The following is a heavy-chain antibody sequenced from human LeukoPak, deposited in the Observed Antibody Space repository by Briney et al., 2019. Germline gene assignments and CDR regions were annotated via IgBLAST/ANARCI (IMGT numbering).Heavy chain of an antibody. CDR2: IYSTGST. D-gene: IGHD3-10*01. V-gene: IGHV4-61*02. J-gene: IGHJ4*02. CDR1: GGSISSGGYC. Sequence: PSQTLSLTCTVSGGSISSGGYCWSWIRQPAGKGLEYIGRIYSTGSTNYNPSLRSRVTISVDTSKNHFSLKLSSVTAADTAVYYCARDQTYSGSGIYTYFDYWGQGILVTVST. CDR3: ARDQTYSGSGIYTYFDY.